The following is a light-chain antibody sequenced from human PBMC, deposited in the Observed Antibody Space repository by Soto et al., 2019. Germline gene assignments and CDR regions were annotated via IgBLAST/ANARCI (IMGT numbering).Light chain of an antibody. CDR3: CSYAGRYTYV. V-gene: IGLV2-11*01. CDR1: SSDVGGYNY. CDR2: DVS. Sequence: QSALTQPRSLSGYPGQSVTISCTGTSSDVGGYNYVSWYQQHPGKAPKLMIYDVSKRPSGVPDRFSGSKSGKTASLTISGLQAEDEADYYCCSYAGRYTYVFGTGTKLTVL. J-gene: IGLJ1*01.